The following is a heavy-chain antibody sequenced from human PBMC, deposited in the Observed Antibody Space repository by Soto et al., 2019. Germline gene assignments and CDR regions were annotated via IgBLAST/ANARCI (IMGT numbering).Heavy chain of an antibody. J-gene: IGHJ3*02. Sequence: QVQLQQWGAGLLKPSETLSLTCAVYGGSFSGYYWSWIRQPPGKGLEWIGEINHSGSTNYNPSLKSRVTISVDTSKNQFSLKLSSVTAADTAVYYCARGPLGGSAFDIWGQGTMVTVSS. CDR3: ARGPLGGSAFDI. CDR2: INHSGST. D-gene: IGHD3-16*01. CDR1: GGSFSGYY. V-gene: IGHV4-34*01.